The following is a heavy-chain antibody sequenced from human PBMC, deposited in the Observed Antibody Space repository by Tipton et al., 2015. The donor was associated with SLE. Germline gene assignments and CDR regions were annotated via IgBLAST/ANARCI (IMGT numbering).Heavy chain of an antibody. V-gene: IGHV4-59*02. CDR3: ARFPTYHFDL. Sequence: TLSLTCTVSGASVTTFSWSWIRQPPGKGLEWIGYVFYTGSANYNPSLKSRISISVDTSKNQFSLSLSSVTAADTAVYYCARFPTYHFDLWGQGTLVTVSS. J-gene: IGHJ4*02. CDR2: VFYTGSA. CDR1: GASVTTFS. D-gene: IGHD2-2*01.